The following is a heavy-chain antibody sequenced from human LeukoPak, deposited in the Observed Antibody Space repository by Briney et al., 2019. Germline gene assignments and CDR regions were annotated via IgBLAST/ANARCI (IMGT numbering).Heavy chain of an antibody. CDR3: ARYNGYRNGHAFDF. CDR1: GFTFSSHS. Sequence: PGTSLRLSCAASGFTFSSHSMHWVRQAPGKGLEWVALISYDGGNKYYADSVEGRFTISRDNSKNTLYLQVNSLRAEDTAVYYCARYNGYRNGHAFDFWGQGTLVTVSS. J-gene: IGHJ4*02. D-gene: IGHD5-18*01. CDR2: ISYDGGNK. V-gene: IGHV3-30-3*01.